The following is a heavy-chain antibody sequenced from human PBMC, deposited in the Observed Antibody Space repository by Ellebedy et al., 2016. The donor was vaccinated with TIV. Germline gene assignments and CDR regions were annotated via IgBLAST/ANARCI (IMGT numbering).Heavy chain of an antibody. CDR1: GGSFSGYY. Sequence: SETLSLXCAVYGGSFSGYYWSWIRQPPGKGLEWIGEINHSGSTNYNPSLKSRVTISVDTSKNQFSLKLSSVTAADTAVYYCARESYAHYDILTGYLWRHQDVAFDIWGQGTMVTVSS. CDR3: ARESYAHYDILTGYLWRHQDVAFDI. D-gene: IGHD3-9*01. V-gene: IGHV4-34*01. CDR2: INHSGST. J-gene: IGHJ3*02.